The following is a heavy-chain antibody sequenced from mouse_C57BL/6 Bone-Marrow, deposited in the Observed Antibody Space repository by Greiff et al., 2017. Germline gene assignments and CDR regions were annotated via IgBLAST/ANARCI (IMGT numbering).Heavy chain of an antibody. V-gene: IGHV2-5*01. CDR2: IWRGGST. D-gene: IGHD2-4*01. J-gene: IGHJ1*03. CDR3: AKNFRDYDWYFDV. CDR1: GFSLTSYG. Sequence: QVQLQQSGPGLVQPSQSLSITCTVSGFSLTSYGVHWVRQSPGRGLEWLGVIWRGGSTDYNAAFMSRLSITKDNSKSQVFFKMNSLQADDTAIYYCAKNFRDYDWYFDVWGTGTTVTVSS.